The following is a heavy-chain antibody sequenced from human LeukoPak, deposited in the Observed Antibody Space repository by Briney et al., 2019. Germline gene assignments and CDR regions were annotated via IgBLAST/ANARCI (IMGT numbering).Heavy chain of an antibody. J-gene: IGHJ5*02. CDR3: ARAGRYCSSTSCYTKYNWFDP. V-gene: IGHV3-30-3*01. CDR2: ISYDGSNK. Sequence: GGSLRLSCAASGFTFSSYAMHWVRQAPGKGLEWVAVISYDGSNKYYADSVKGRFTISRDNSKNTLYLQMNSLRAEDTAVYYCARAGRYCSSTSCYTKYNWFDPWGQGTLVTVSS. D-gene: IGHD2-2*02. CDR1: GFTFSSYA.